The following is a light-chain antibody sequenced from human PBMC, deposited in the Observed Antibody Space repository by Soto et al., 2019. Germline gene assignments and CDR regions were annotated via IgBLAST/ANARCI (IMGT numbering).Light chain of an antibody. CDR3: SSYTSTSTVV. CDR2: DVS. V-gene: IGLV2-14*01. J-gene: IGLJ2*01. Sequence: QSALTQPASVSGSPGQSISIYCTGSSSDVGGYNYVSWYQQHPGQAPKLMIYDVSNRPSGVSNRFSGSRSGNTASLTISGLQAEDEADYYCSSYTSTSTVVFGGGTKVTVL. CDR1: SSDVGGYNY.